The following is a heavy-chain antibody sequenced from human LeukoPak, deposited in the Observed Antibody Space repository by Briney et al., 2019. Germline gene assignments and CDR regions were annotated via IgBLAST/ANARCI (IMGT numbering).Heavy chain of an antibody. Sequence: GGSLRLSCAASGFAFSSYGMHWVRQARGRGLEWVAVIWYDGSNKYYAASVKGRFTISRDNSKNTMYLQIDSLRAEDTAVSYCAKAMCIAARLSAFDIWGQGTMVSVSS. J-gene: IGHJ3*02. V-gene: IGHV3-33*06. D-gene: IGHD6-6*01. CDR1: GFAFSSYG. CDR2: IWYDGSNK. CDR3: AKAMCIAARLSAFDI.